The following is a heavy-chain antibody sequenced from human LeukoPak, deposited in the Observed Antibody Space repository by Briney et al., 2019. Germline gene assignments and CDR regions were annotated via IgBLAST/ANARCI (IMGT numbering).Heavy chain of an antibody. J-gene: IGHJ4*02. CDR2: IRYDGSNK. Sequence: GGSLRLSCAASGFTFSSYGMHWVRQAPGKGLEWVAFIRYDGSNKYYADSVKGRFTISRDNSKNTLYLQMNSLRAEDTAVYYCARRSGIAVAGAFDYWGQGTLVTVPS. CDR1: GFTFSSYG. V-gene: IGHV3-30*02. CDR3: ARRSGIAVAGAFDY. D-gene: IGHD6-19*01.